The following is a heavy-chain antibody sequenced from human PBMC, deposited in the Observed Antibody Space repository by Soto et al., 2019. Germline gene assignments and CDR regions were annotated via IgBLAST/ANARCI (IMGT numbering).Heavy chain of an antibody. D-gene: IGHD3-10*01. Sequence: SETLSLTSAFSGSSLRTSHWRSWVRQPPGKGLEWIGEIYHSGSTNYNPSLKSRVTISVDKSKNQFSLKLSSVTAADTAVYYCARVSGNYYYGMDVWGQGTTVT. J-gene: IGHJ6*02. V-gene: IGHV4-4*02. CDR2: IYHSGST. CDR3: ARVSGNYYYGMDV. CDR1: GSSLRTSHW.